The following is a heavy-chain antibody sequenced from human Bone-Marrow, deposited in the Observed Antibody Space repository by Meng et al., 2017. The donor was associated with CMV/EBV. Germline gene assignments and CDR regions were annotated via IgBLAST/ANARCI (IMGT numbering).Heavy chain of an antibody. CDR1: GFTFSSYW. Sequence: GESLKISCAASGFTFSSYWMSWVRQAPGKGLEWVANIKQDGSEKYYVDSVKGRFTISRDNAKNSLYLQMNSLRAEDTAVYYCARERWQNKRGCFDYWGQGTLVTVSS. CDR2: IKQDGSEK. CDR3: ARERWQNKRGCFDY. J-gene: IGHJ4*02. D-gene: IGHD2-15*01. V-gene: IGHV3-7*01.